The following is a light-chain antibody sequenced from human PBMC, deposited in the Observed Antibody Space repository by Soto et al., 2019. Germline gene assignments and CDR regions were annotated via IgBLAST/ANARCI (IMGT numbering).Light chain of an antibody. CDR1: SSDVGGYNY. V-gene: IGLV2-14*01. CDR2: EVS. J-gene: IGLJ2*01. CDR3: SSYTSSSVI. Sequence: QSALTQPASVSRSPGQSITISCTGTSSDVGGYNYVSWYQQHPGKAPKLMISEVSNRPSGVSNRFSGSKSGNTASLTISGLQAEDEADYYCSSYTSSSVIFGGGTKLTVL.